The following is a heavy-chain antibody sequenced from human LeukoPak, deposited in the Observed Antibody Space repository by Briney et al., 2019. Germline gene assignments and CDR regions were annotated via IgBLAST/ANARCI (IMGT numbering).Heavy chain of an antibody. D-gene: IGHD3-3*01. CDR2: IIPIFGTA. Sequence: SVKVCCKASGGTFSSYAISWVRQAPGPGLEWMGGIIPIFGTANYAQKFQGRVTITADESTSTAYMELSSLRSEDTAVYYCARSTRQYSEEWLLGAVDIWGQGTMVTVSS. V-gene: IGHV1-69*01. CDR3: ARSTRQYSEEWLLGAVDI. CDR1: GGTFSSYA. J-gene: IGHJ3*02.